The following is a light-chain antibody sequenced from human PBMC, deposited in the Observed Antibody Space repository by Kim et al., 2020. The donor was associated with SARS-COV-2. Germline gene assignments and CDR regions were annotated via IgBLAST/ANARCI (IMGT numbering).Light chain of an antibody. CDR1: QSVSSY. Sequence: SSSPGERATRSCRASQSVSSYLAWYQQKPGQAPRLLIYDASNRATGIPARFSGSGSGTDFTLTISSLEPEDFAVYYCQQRSNSWTFGQGTKVDIK. V-gene: IGKV3-11*01. CDR3: QQRSNSWT. CDR2: DAS. J-gene: IGKJ1*01.